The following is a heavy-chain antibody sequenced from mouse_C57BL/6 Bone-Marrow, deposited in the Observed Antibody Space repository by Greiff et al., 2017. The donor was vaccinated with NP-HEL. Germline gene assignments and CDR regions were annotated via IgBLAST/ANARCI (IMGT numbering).Heavy chain of an antibody. CDR3: ARSPLWLRRNYYAMDY. D-gene: IGHD2-2*01. Sequence: EVQVVESGPGLAKPSQTLSLTCSVTGYSITSDYWNWIRKFPGNKLEYMGYISYSGSTYYYPSLKSRISITRDTSENQYYLQLNSVTTEDTATYYCARSPLWLRRNYYAMDYWGQGTSVTVSS. J-gene: IGHJ4*01. CDR1: GYSITSDY. CDR2: ISYSGST. V-gene: IGHV3-8*01.